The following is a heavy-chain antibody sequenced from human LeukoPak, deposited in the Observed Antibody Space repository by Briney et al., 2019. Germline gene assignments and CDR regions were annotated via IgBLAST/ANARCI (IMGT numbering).Heavy chain of an antibody. CDR3: TGHPGVNTPHAI. Sequence: SETLSLTCTVSGGSIGTYYWSWIRQPPGKGLEWIGYIYYSGSTNYNPSLKSRVTISLDTSKNQFSLKLSSVTAADTAVYYCTGHPGVNTPHAIWGQGTMVTVSS. J-gene: IGHJ3*02. CDR2: IYYSGST. V-gene: IGHV4-59*08. CDR1: GGSIGTYY. D-gene: IGHD3-10*01.